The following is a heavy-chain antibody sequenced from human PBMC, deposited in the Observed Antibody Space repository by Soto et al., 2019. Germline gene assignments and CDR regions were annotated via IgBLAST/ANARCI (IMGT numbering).Heavy chain of an antibody. V-gene: IGHV3-64*01. D-gene: IGHD1-7*01. CDR3: VRRVSGNYDY. Sequence: EVQLAESGGGMVQPGGSLRLSCVASGFTFSSYDMHWVRQAPGKGLEYVSSISSNGGTTYYGNSVKGRFTISRDNSKNTLYVQFGSLRAEDMAVYYCVRRVSGNYDYWGQGTLVTVSS. J-gene: IGHJ4*02. CDR2: ISSNGGTT. CDR1: GFTFSSYD.